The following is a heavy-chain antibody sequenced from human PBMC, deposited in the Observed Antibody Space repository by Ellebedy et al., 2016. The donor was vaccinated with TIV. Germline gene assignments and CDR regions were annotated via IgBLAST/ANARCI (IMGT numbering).Heavy chain of an antibody. Sequence: PGGSLRLSCVASGFRLSTHGMHWVRQAPGKGLEWVAFKRCDGRMEYNGDSVKGRFIISRDVSKNTLYLQMNRLRAEDTAMYYCTRETNSPPGAVAGTGFDCWGQGTLVIVSS. CDR3: TRETNSPPGAVAGTGFDC. J-gene: IGHJ4*02. CDR2: KRCDGRME. V-gene: IGHV3-30*02. CDR1: GFRLSTHG. D-gene: IGHD6-19*01.